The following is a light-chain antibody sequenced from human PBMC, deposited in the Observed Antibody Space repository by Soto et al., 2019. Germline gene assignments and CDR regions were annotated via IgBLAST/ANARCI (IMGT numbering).Light chain of an antibody. CDR2: AAS. CDR3: QYYHRAPFT. Sequence: DVQMTQSPSSLSASIGDRVTITCRASQGIYKYVAWYQQKPGKVPELVIYAASTLQVGVPSRFSGSGSGTDFALTISNLQPEDAATYYCQYYHRAPFTFGPGTKLDIK. V-gene: IGKV1-27*01. J-gene: IGKJ3*01. CDR1: QGIYKY.